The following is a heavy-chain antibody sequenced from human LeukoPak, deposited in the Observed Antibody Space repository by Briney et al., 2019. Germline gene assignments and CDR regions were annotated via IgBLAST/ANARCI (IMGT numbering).Heavy chain of an antibody. CDR3: AREGSPSYYYYMDV. V-gene: IGHV1-18*01. J-gene: IGHJ6*03. Sequence: ASVKVSCKASGYTFTSYGISWVRQAPGQGLEWMGWISTYNGNTNYAQKLQGRVTMTTDTSTSIAYMELRSLRSDDTAVYYCAREGSPSYYYYMDVWGKGTTVTASS. D-gene: IGHD2-15*01. CDR2: ISTYNGNT. CDR1: GYTFTSYG.